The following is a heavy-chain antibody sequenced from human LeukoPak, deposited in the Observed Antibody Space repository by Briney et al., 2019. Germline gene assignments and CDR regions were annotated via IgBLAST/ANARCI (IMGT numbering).Heavy chain of an antibody. Sequence: GGSLRLSCAASGFTFSSYAMHWVRQAPGKGLEWVAVISYDGSNKYYADSVKGRFTISRDNSKNTLYLQMNSLRAEDTAVYYCARVLDTAGMAYWGQGTLVTVSS. V-gene: IGHV3-30-3*01. J-gene: IGHJ4*02. CDR1: GFTFSSYA. D-gene: IGHD5-18*01. CDR3: ARVLDTAGMAY. CDR2: ISYDGSNK.